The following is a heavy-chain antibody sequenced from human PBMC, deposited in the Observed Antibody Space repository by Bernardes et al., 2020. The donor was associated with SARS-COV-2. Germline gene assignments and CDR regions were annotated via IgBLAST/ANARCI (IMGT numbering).Heavy chain of an antibody. CDR2: FYNSGYT. V-gene: IGHV4-59*08. J-gene: IGHJ3*02. D-gene: IGHD4-4*01. CDR3: AGTTRWLAFDI. Sequence: AETLSLTCTVSRGSISSYYGSWVRQATGKGLEYIGCFYNSGYTNYNPSLKSRVTISLDTSKNQFSLTLSSVTAADTAIYYCAGTTRWLAFDIWDQGIMVTVSA. CDR1: RGSISSYY.